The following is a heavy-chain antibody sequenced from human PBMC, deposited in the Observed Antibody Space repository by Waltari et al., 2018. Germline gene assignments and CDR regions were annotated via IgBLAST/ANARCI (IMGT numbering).Heavy chain of an antibody. J-gene: IGHJ6*02. CDR1: GFTFSRFW. V-gene: IGHV3-7*01. Sequence: EVQLVESGGGLVQPGGSLRLYCAASGFTFSRFWMSWVRQAPGKGLEWVGNIYKDGTVTNYMDSVKGRFTTSRDNARNSLYLQMNSLRVDDTAVYYCVRDDDGGMGAVWGQGTTVIVSS. CDR3: VRDDDGGMGAV. CDR2: IYKDGTVT. D-gene: IGHD3-16*01.